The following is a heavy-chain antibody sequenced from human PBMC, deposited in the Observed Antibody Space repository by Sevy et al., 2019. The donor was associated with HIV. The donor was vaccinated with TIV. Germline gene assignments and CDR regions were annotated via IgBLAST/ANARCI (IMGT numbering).Heavy chain of an antibody. D-gene: IGHD2-21*02. CDR2: IYYGGTS. J-gene: IGHJ4*02. Sequence: SEILSLICTVSGGSISSGTYYWGWIRQPPGKELEWIGNIYYGGTSYYNPSLRSRVTISVDTSKNQFSLNLRSVTAADTAVFYCARGGGNSEWGYYFDFWGQGTLVTVSS. CDR1: GGSISSGTYY. CDR3: ARGGGNSEWGYYFDF. V-gene: IGHV4-39*01.